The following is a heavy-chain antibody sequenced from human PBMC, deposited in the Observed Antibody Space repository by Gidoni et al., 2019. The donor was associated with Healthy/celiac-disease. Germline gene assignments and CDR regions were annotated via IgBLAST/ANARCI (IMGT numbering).Heavy chain of an antibody. V-gene: IGHV1-69*01. CDR1: GRTFSSDA. CDR3: VSRAATQMWDEDY. CDR2: IIPIFGTA. D-gene: IGHD1-26*01. J-gene: IGHJ4*02. Sequence: QVQLVQSGAEVKKPGSSVKVSCKASGRTFSSDAISWVRQAPGQGLEWMGGIIPIFGTANYAQKFQGRVTITADESTSTANMELSSLRSEDTAVYYCVSRAATQMWDEDYWGQGTLVTVSS.